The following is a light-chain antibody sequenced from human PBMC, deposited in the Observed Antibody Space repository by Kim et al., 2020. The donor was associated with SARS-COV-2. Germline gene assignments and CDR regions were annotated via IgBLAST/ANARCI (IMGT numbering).Light chain of an antibody. CDR3: QQSYTAPIFT. Sequence: SIGDRVTITCRASQSISTYLNWYQQKPGKAPKLLIYAASSLQSGVPSRFSGSGSGTDFTLTISSLQPEDFATYYCQQSYTAPIFTFGPGTKVDIK. CDR1: QSISTY. J-gene: IGKJ3*01. CDR2: AAS. V-gene: IGKV1-39*01.